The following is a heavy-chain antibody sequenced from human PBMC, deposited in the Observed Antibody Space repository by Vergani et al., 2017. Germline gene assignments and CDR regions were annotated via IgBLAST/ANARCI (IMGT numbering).Heavy chain of an antibody. D-gene: IGHD2-2*01. Sequence: QVQLQQWGAGLLKPSETLSLTCAVYGGSFSGYYWSWIRQPPGKGLEWIGEINHSGSTNYNPSLKSRVTISVDTSKNQFSLKLSSVTAADTAVYYCAGGSSPAAIRYYIDVWGKGTTVTVSS. V-gene: IGHV4-34*01. CDR3: AGGSSPAAIRYYIDV. CDR1: GGSFSGYY. CDR2: INHSGST. J-gene: IGHJ6*03.